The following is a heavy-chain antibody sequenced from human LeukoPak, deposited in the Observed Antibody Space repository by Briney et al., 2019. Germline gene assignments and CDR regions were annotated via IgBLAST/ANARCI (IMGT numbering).Heavy chain of an antibody. CDR1: GFTFSSYW. V-gene: IGHV3-74*01. D-gene: IGHD5-24*01. CDR3: ARGGLEPVDY. CDR2: INTDGSTT. Sequence: PGGSLRLSCTVSGFTFSSYWMHWVRRAPGMGLVWVSRINTDGSTTSYADSVKGRFTISRDNAKNTLYLQVNSLRAEDTAVYYCARGGLEPVDYWGQGTLVTVSS. J-gene: IGHJ4*02.